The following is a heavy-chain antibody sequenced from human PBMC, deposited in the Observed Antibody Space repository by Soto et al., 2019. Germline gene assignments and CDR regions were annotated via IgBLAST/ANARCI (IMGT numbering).Heavy chain of an antibody. D-gene: IGHD2-2*01. CDR2: ISSSSSYI. CDR1: GFTFSSYS. CDR3: ARDGAPGYCSSTSCYPFDY. J-gene: IGHJ4*02. V-gene: IGHV3-21*01. Sequence: SGGSLRLSCAASGFTFSSYSMNWVRQAPGKGLEWVSSISSSSSYIYYADSVKGRFTISRDNAKNSLYLQMNSLRAEDTAVYYCARDGAPGYCSSTSCYPFDYWGQGTLVTVSS.